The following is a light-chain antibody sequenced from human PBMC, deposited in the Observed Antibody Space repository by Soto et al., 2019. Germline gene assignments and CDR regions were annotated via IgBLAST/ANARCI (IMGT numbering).Light chain of an antibody. CDR2: DVI. CDR1: SSDVGGYNY. Sequence: QSVLIQPRSVSGSPGQSVTISCTGTSSDVGGYNYVSWYQQHPGKAPKLMIYDVIKRPSGVPDRFSGSKSGNTASLTISGLQAEDEADYYCCSYAGSYTYVFGIGTKVTVL. V-gene: IGLV2-11*01. J-gene: IGLJ1*01. CDR3: CSYAGSYTYV.